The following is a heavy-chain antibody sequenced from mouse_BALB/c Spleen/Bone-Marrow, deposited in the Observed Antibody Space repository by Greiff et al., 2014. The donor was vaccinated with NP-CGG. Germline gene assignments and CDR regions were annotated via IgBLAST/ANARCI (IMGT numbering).Heavy chain of an antibody. D-gene: IGHD2-3*01. Sequence: VQLQQSGAELVQPGASVKLSCTTSGFNIKDTYIHWVKRRPEQGLDWIGRIDPADDTTIYDPKFQDRATITTDTSSSMAYLQLSSLTSEDAAGDFCCRGTRYDFDYWGQGTTLTVSS. CDR3: CRGTRYDFDY. CDR2: IDPADDTT. V-gene: IGHV14-3*02. CDR1: GFNIKDTY. J-gene: IGHJ2*01.